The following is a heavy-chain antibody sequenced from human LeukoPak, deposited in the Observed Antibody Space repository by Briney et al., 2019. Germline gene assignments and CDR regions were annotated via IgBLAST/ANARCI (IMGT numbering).Heavy chain of an antibody. Sequence: SETLTLTCAVYGGSFSGYYWSWIRQPPGKGLEWIGEINHSGSTNYNPSLKSRVTISVDTSKNQFSLKLSSVTAADTAVYYAELYYYDSSGYYYDYWGQGTLVTVSS. J-gene: IGHJ4*02. CDR3: ELYYYDSSGYYYDY. D-gene: IGHD3-22*01. V-gene: IGHV4-34*01. CDR1: GGSFSGYY. CDR2: INHSGST.